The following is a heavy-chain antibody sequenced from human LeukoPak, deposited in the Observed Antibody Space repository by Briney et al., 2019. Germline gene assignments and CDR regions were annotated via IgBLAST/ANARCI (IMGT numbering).Heavy chain of an antibody. Sequence: GGSLRLSCAASGFTFSSYAMSWVRQAPGKGLEWVSSISGGGGSTYYADSVKGRFTISRDNSKNTLYLQMNSLRAEDTAVYYCARTRYSTIAAAGPFDYWGQGTLVTVSS. J-gene: IGHJ4*02. D-gene: IGHD6-13*01. CDR1: GFTFSSYA. CDR2: ISGGGGST. CDR3: ARTRYSTIAAAGPFDY. V-gene: IGHV3-23*01.